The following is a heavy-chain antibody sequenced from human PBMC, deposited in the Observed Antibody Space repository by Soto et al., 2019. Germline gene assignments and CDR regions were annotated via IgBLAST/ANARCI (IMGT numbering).Heavy chain of an antibody. J-gene: IGHJ5*02. CDR1: GYTFTSYG. CDR2: ISAYNGNT. CDR3: ARDPHSITYYYDSSGYRWFDP. V-gene: IGHV1-18*01. Sequence: ASVKVSFKASGYTFTSYGISWVRQAPGQGLEWMGWISAYNGNTNYAQKLQGRVTMTTDTSTSTAYMELRSLRSDDTAVYYCARDPHSITYYYDSSGYRWFDPWGQGTLVTVSS. D-gene: IGHD3-22*01.